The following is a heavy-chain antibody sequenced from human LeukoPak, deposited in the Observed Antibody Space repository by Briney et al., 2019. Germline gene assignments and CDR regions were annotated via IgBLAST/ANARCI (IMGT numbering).Heavy chain of an antibody. V-gene: IGHV1-8*01. D-gene: IGHD3-10*01. CDR2: MNPNSGNA. J-gene: IGHJ6*02. Sequence: ALLKVSCKTSGYSFSTFDINWVRQATGQGLEWMGWMNPNSGNANYEQKFQGRLTMTRDTSISTAYMELSSLRSEDTAVYYCARGGILVQGVTILYGMDVWGQGTTVTVSS. CDR1: GYSFSTFD. CDR3: ARGGILVQGVTILYGMDV.